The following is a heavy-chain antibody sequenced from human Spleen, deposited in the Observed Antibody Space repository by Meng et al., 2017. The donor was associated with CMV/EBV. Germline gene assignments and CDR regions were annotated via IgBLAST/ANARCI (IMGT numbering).Heavy chain of an antibody. V-gene: IGHV3-9*01. J-gene: IGHJ4*02. Sequence: GGSLRLSCVPSGFMFDDYDMYWVRQIPGKGLERVSGISWNKGHIDFADSVKGRFTISRDNSKNTLYLQMNSLRAEDTAVYYCAKTGNSNYEGTLCWGQGTLVTVSS. CDR3: AKTGNSNYEGTLC. D-gene: IGHD4-11*01. CDR2: ISWNKGHI. CDR1: GFMFDDYD.